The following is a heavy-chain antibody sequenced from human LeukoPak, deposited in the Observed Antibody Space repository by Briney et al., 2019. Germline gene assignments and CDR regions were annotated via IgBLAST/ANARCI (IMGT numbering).Heavy chain of an antibody. CDR3: ARGHAVGITMVRGVRSYFDY. D-gene: IGHD3-10*01. CDR2: VSYDGSNK. J-gene: IGHJ4*02. Sequence: GGSLRLSCAASGFTFSSYGMHWVRQAPGKGLEWVAVVSYDGSNKYYADSVKGRFTISRDNSKNTLYLQMNSPRAEDTAVYYCARGHAVGITMVRGVRSYFDYWGQGTLVTVSS. CDR1: GFTFSSYG. V-gene: IGHV3-30*03.